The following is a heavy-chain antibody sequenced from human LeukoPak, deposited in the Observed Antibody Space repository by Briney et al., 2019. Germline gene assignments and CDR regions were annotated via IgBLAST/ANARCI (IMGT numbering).Heavy chain of an antibody. CDR3: AREGDSSGWHVAFDI. V-gene: IGHV3-74*01. J-gene: IGHJ3*02. Sequence: GGSLRLSCAASGFTLSSYWMHWVRHAPGKGLVWVSRINTDGSSTSYANSVKGRFTTSRDNAKNTLYLQMNSLRAEETAVYYCAREGDSSGWHVAFDIWGQGTMVTVSS. CDR1: GFTLSSYW. D-gene: IGHD6-19*01. CDR2: INTDGSST.